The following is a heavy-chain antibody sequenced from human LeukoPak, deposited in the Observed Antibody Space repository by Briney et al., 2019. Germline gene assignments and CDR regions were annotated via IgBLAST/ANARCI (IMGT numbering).Heavy chain of an antibody. J-gene: IGHJ3*02. CDR2: IYTSGST. CDR3: ARDLPRKLVPDAFDI. D-gene: IGHD6-13*01. CDR1: GGSISSGSYY. Sequence: SQTLSLTCTVSGGSISSGSYYWSWIRQPAGKGLEWIGRIYTSGSTNYNPSLKSRATISVDTSKNQFSLKLSSVTAADTAVYYCARDLPRKLVPDAFDIWGQGTMVTVSS. V-gene: IGHV4-61*02.